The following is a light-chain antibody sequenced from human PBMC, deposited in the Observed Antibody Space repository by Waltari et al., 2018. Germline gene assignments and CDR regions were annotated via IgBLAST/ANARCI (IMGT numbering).Light chain of an antibody. CDR3: QQYGSSPGT. CDR2: DGS. J-gene: IGKJ1*01. Sequence: ETVLTQTPATLSLSPGERATLSCRASQSVGSSYLAWYQQKPGQAPRLVIYDGSNRATGIPDSFSGTGSGKDFTFTISRLAPEDFAVYDYQQYGSSPGTFGQGTKVEIK. CDR1: QSVGSSY. V-gene: IGKV3-20*01.